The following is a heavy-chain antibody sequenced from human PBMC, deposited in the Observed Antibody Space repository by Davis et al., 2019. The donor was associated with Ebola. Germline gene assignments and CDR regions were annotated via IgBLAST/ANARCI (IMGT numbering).Heavy chain of an antibody. CDR1: GGTFSSYA. V-gene: IGHV1-18*01. Sequence: ASVKVSCKASGGTFSSYAINWVRQATGQGLEWMGWINPNSGGTNYAQKLQGRATMTTDTSTSTAYMELRSLRSDDTAVYYCARDGLDFWSGYYADYWGQGTLVTVSS. D-gene: IGHD3-3*01. CDR2: INPNSGGT. CDR3: ARDGLDFWSGYYADY. J-gene: IGHJ4*02.